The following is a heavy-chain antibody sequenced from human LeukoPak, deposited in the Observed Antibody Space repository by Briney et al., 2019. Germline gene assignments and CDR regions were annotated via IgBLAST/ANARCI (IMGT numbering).Heavy chain of an antibody. D-gene: IGHD3-10*01. CDR3: ARDYYASGRHAEYFQH. V-gene: IGHV4-59*12. CDR1: GGSISSYY. J-gene: IGHJ1*01. Sequence: PSETLSLTCTVSGGSISSYYWSWIRQPPGKGLEWIGYIYYSGSTNYNPSLKSRVTISVDTSKNQFSLKLSSVTAADTAVYYCARDYYASGRHAEYFQHWGQGTLVTVSS. CDR2: IYYSGST.